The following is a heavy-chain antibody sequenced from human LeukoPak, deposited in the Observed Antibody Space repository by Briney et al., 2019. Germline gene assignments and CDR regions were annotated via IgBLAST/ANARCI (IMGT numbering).Heavy chain of an antibody. Sequence: PGGSLRLSCEASGFTFSTYVMNWVRQAPGKGLEWVSAISGSGGSTYYADSVKGRFTISRDNSKNTVYLQMNSLRAEDRAVYYCAKEVRGPEAAAGQVDYWGQGPLVTVSS. D-gene: IGHD6-13*01. CDR3: AKEVRGPEAAAGQVDY. V-gene: IGHV3-23*01. CDR2: ISGSGGST. J-gene: IGHJ4*02. CDR1: GFTFSTYV.